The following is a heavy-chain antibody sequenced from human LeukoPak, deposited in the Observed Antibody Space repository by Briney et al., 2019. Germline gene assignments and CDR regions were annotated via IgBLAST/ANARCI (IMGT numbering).Heavy chain of an antibody. J-gene: IGHJ4*02. D-gene: IGHD3-3*01. V-gene: IGHV3-74*01. CDR1: GFDFSSNW. CDR2: IKGDGIST. Sequence: GGSLRLSCEASGFDFSSNWMHWVRHAPGQGLVWVSRIKGDGISTNYADSVKGRFTISRDIAKNTLYLQMNSLRAEGTGVYYCAKDHYWSIDYWGRGTLVTVSS. CDR3: AKDHYWSIDY.